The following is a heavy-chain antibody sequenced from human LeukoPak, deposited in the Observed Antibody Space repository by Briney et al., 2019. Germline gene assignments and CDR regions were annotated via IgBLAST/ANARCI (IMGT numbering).Heavy chain of an antibody. CDR1: GFTFSSYS. D-gene: IGHD3-22*01. CDR2: ISSSSSYI. J-gene: IGHJ4*02. CDR3: ARQGGPYDSSGYYYFDY. Sequence: GGSLRLSCAASGFTFSSYSMNWVRQAPGKGLEWVSSISSSSSYIYYADSVKGRYTISRDNAKNSLYLQMNSLRAEDTAVYYCARQGGPYDSSGYYYFDYWGQGTLVTVSS. V-gene: IGHV3-21*01.